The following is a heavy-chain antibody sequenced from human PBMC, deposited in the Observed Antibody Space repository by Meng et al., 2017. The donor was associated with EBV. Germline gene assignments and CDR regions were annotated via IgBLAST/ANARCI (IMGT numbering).Heavy chain of an antibody. V-gene: IGHV1-8*01. CDR3: ARGRGVYCSGGSCYPGWFDP. D-gene: IGHD2-15*01. CDR2: MNPNSGNT. J-gene: IGHJ5*02. Sequence: QGQLGQSGAEVKKPGASVKASCKASGYTFTSYDINWVRQATGQGLEWMGWMNPNSGNTGYAQKFQGRVTMTRNTSISTAYMELSSLRSEDTAVYYCARGRGVYCSGGSCYPGWFDPWGQGTLVTVSS. CDR1: GYTFTSYD.